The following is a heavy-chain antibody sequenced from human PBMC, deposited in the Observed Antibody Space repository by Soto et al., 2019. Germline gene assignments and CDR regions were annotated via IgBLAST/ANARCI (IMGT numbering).Heavy chain of an antibody. J-gene: IGHJ4*02. V-gene: IGHV3-33*01. CDR1: GFTFSNYS. D-gene: IGHD2-15*01. CDR3: ARDGYCSGGSCYSVPVFDY. Sequence: QVQLVESGGGVVQPGRSLRLSCAASGFTFSNYSMHWVRQAPGKGLEWVAVIWYDGSNKYYADSVKGRFTISRDNSKNTLYLQMNSLRAEDTAVYYCARDGYCSGGSCYSVPVFDYWGQGTLVTVSS. CDR2: IWYDGSNK.